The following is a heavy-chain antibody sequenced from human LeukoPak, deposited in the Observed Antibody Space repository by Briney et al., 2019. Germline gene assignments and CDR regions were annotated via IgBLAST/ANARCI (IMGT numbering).Heavy chain of an antibody. CDR2: ISAYNGNT. V-gene: IGHV1-18*01. CDR3: ATSTPLLFSTPAFDI. D-gene: IGHD2/OR15-2a*01. CDR1: GYTFTSYG. Sequence: ASVKVSCKASGYTFTSYGISWVRQAPGQGLEWMGWISAYNGNTNYAQKLQGRVTMTTDTSTSTAYMELRSLRSEDTAVYYCATSTPLLFSTPAFDIWGQGTMVTVSS. J-gene: IGHJ3*02.